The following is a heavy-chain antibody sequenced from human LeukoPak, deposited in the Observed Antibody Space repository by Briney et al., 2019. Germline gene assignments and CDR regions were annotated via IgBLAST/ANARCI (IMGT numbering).Heavy chain of an antibody. V-gene: IGHV1-69*05. CDR1: GGTFSSYA. CDR2: IIPIFGTA. Sequence: ASVKASCKASGGTFSSYAISWVRQAPGQGLEWMGRIIPIFGTANYAQKFQGRVTITTDESTSTAYMELSSLRSEDTAVYYCARERYCSSTSCYAFDYWGQGTLVTVSS. CDR3: ARERYCSSTSCYAFDY. D-gene: IGHD2-2*01. J-gene: IGHJ4*02.